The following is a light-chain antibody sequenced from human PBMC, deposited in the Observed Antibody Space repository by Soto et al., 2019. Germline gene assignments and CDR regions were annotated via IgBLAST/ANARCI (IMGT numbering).Light chain of an antibody. J-gene: IGKJ1*01. Sequence: EIVLTQSPGTLSLSPGERATLSCRASQSVTSNSLAWFQQIPGQAPRLRIYGAANRATGIPDRFSGSGSGTDFTLTISRLEPEDFAVYYCQQYTGLPRTFGQGTKVDIK. CDR2: GAA. CDR3: QQYTGLPRT. V-gene: IGKV3-20*01. CDR1: QSVTSNS.